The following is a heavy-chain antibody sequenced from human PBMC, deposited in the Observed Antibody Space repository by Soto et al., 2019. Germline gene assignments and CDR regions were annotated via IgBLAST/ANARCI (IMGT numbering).Heavy chain of an antibody. Sequence: SGPTLVNPTQTLTLTCTFSGFSLSTSGVGVGWIRQPPGKALEWLALIYWDDDKRYSPSLKSRLTITKDTSKNQVVLTMTNMDPVDTATYYCAHRAIAVAGTGAFDIWGQGTMVTVSS. J-gene: IGHJ3*02. CDR3: AHRAIAVAGTGAFDI. V-gene: IGHV2-5*02. CDR2: IYWDDDK. D-gene: IGHD6-19*01. CDR1: GFSLSTSGVG.